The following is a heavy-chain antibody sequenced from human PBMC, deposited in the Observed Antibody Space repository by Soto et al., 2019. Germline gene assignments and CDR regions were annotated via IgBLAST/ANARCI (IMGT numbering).Heavy chain of an antibody. J-gene: IGHJ4*02. D-gene: IGHD6-13*01. CDR3: AKDQGSSWYEIDC. Sequence: EVQLLESGGGLVQPGGSLRLSCAASGFTFSNYAVTWVRQAPGKGLEWVSTISGSGGSTYYADSVKGRFTISRDNSKNTLYLQRNSLRAEDTAVYYCAKDQGSSWYEIDCWGQGTLVTVSS. CDR1: GFTFSNYA. V-gene: IGHV3-23*01. CDR2: ISGSGGST.